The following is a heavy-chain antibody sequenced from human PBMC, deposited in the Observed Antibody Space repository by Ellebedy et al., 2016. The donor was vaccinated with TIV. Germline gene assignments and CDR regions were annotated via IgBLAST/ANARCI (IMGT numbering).Heavy chain of an antibody. D-gene: IGHD3-16*01. CDR2: IYYSGST. CDR1: GGSMNSYY. V-gene: IGHV4-59*01. J-gene: IGHJ4*02. Sequence: SETLSLXCTVSGGSMNSYYWSWIRQPPGKGLEWIGYIYYSGSTNYNPSLESRVTMSVDMSKNQFSLKLSSVTAADTAVYYCARDWGRAAVLWGQGTLVTVSS. CDR3: ARDWGRAAVL.